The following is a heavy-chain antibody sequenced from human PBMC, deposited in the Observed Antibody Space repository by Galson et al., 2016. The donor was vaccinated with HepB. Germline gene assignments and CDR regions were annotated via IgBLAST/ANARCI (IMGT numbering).Heavy chain of an antibody. V-gene: IGHV1-18*04. Sequence: SVKVSCKASGYTFNTYGISWVRQAPGQGLEWMGWINIYNGNTNYAQNLQGRVTMSADTSTNTAYMDLRSLRSDDTAVYYCARGREGIAVVYWGQGTLVSVSS. CDR3: ARGREGIAVVY. CDR1: GYTFNTYG. D-gene: IGHD6-19*01. CDR2: INIYNGNT. J-gene: IGHJ4*02.